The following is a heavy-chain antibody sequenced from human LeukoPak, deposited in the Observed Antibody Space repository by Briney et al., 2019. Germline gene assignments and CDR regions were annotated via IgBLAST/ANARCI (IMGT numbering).Heavy chain of an antibody. V-gene: IGHV1-24*01. CDR3: ATLGDYGDLPPHFDY. CDR1: GYTLTELS. CDR2: FDPEDGET. Sequence: ASVKVSCKVSGYTLTELSMHWVRQAPGKGLEWMGGFDPEDGETIYAQKFQGRVTMTEDTSTDTAYMELSSLRSEDTAVYYCATLGDYGDLPPHFDYWGQGTLVTVSS. D-gene: IGHD4-17*01. J-gene: IGHJ4*02.